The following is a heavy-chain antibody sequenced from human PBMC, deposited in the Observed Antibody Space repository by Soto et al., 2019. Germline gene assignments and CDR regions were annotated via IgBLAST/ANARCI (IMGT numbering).Heavy chain of an antibody. CDR1: GFSLSNARMA. CDR3: ARAYGSSITCYLQYGMDV. V-gene: IGHV2-26*01. CDR2: IFSNDEK. D-gene: IGHD2-2*01. Sequence: SGPTLVNPTETLTLTCTVSGFSLSNARMAVTWIRQPPGKALEWLAHIFSNDEKSYSTSLKSRLTISKDTSKSQVVLTMTNMDPVDTATYYCARAYGSSITCYLQYGMDVWGQGTTVTVS. J-gene: IGHJ6*02.